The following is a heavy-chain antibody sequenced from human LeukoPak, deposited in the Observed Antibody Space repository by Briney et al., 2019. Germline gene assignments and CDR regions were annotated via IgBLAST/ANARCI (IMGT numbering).Heavy chain of an antibody. CDR2: ISYDGSNK. CDR3: AKDRALGAVAGLTKYFDL. CDR1: GFTFSSYG. V-gene: IGHV3-30*18. Sequence: GGSLRLSCAASGFTFSSYGMHWVRQAPGKGLEWVAVISYDGSNKYYADSVKGRFTISRDNSKNTLYLQMNSLRAEDTAVYYCAKDRALGAVAGLTKYFDLWGRGTLVTVSS. D-gene: IGHD6-19*01. J-gene: IGHJ2*01.